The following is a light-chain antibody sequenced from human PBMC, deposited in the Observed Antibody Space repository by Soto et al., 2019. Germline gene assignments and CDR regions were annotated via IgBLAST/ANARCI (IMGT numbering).Light chain of an antibody. Sequence: DIQLTQSPSFLSASEGDRVTITCRASQGISSYLAWYQQKPGKAPKLLIYAASTLQSGVPSRFSGSGSGTEFTLTISSLQPEDFATYYCQQLNSYPTFGQGTRLEIK. V-gene: IGKV1-9*01. CDR1: QGISSY. J-gene: IGKJ5*01. CDR3: QQLNSYPT. CDR2: AAS.